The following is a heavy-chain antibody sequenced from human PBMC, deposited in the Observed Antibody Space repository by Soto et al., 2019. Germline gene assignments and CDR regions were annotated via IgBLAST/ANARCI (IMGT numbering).Heavy chain of an antibody. CDR3: ARDRRSSGSYFDY. Sequence: GGSLRLSCAASGFTFSSYGMHWGRQAPGKGVEWVAVIWYDGSNKYYADSVKGRFTISRENSKNTLYLQMNSLRAEDTAVYYCARDRRSSGSYFDYWGQGTLVTVSS. CDR1: GFTFSSYG. J-gene: IGHJ4*02. V-gene: IGHV3-33*01. CDR2: IWYDGSNK. D-gene: IGHD6-19*01.